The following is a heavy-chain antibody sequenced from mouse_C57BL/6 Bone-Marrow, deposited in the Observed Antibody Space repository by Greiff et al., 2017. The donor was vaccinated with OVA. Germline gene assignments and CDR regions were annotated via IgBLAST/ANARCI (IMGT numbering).Heavy chain of an antibody. J-gene: IGHJ1*03. V-gene: IGHV5-16*01. Sequence: EVQLVESEGGLVQPGRSMKLSCTASGFTFSDYYMAWVRQVPEKGLEWVANINYDGSSTYYLDSLKSRFIISRDNAKNILYLQMSSLKSEDTATYYCARGRYFDVWGTGTTVTVSS. CDR1: GFTFSDYY. CDR3: ARGRYFDV. CDR2: INYDGSST.